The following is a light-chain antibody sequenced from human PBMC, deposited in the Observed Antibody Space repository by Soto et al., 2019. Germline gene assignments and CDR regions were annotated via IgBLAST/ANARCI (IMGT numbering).Light chain of an antibody. J-gene: IGKJ1*01. Sequence: IEMTYSPSSLSASVGERVYITCVASQGIRNDLGWYQQKPGKAPKLLIYAASSLQSGVPSRFSGSGSGTDFTLTISSLQPEDFATYYCLQDYNYPRTFGQGPKVDI. V-gene: IGKV1-6*01. CDR3: LQDYNYPRT. CDR2: AAS. CDR1: QGIRND.